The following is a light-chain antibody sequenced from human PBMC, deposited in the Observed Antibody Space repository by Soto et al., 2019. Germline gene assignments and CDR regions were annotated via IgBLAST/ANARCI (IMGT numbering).Light chain of an antibody. V-gene: IGLV1-40*01. Sequence: QSVLTQPPSVSGARGQRVTISCTGSSSNIGAGYDVHWYQQLPGTAPKLLIYGNSNRPSGVPDRFSGSKSGTSASLAITGLQAEDEADYYCQSYDSSLSGCVVFGGGTKLTVL. CDR1: SSNIGAGYD. CDR3: QSYDSSLSGCVV. J-gene: IGLJ2*01. CDR2: GNS.